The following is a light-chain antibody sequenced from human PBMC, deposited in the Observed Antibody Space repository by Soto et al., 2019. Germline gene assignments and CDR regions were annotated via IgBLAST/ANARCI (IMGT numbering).Light chain of an antibody. V-gene: IGKV1-5*03. CDR2: KAS. CDR1: QTISSW. J-gene: IGKJ1*01. Sequence: DIQMTQSPSTLSGSVGDRVTITCRASQTISSWLAWYQQKPGKAPKLLIYKASTLKSGLPSRFSGSGSGTEFTLTISSLQTDDFATYYCQHYNSYSEAFGQVTKVELK. CDR3: QHYNSYSEA.